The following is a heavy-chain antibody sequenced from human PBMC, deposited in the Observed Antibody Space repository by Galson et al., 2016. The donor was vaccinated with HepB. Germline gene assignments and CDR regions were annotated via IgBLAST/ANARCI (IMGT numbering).Heavy chain of an antibody. V-gene: IGHV3-23*01. D-gene: IGHD4/OR15-4a*01. CDR3: AKRHGANYHLGPYYLEY. CDR2: MIGDGSAT. J-gene: IGHJ4*02. Sequence: SLRLSCAASGFTFSGYAMNWVRQAPGKGLEWVATMIGDGSATYYADSVKGRFSISRDNSRNTLYLQLNTLRAEDTAVYYCAKRHGANYHLGPYYLEYWGQGTQVSVSS. CDR1: GFTFSGYA.